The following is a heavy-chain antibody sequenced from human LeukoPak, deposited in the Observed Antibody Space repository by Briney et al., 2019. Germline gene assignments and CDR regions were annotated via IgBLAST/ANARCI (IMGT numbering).Heavy chain of an antibody. CDR1: GFTFSSYA. J-gene: IGHJ4*02. D-gene: IGHD3-10*01. V-gene: IGHV3-23*01. CDR2: ISGSGGST. CDR3: AKDLIFLITMVRGASDY. Sequence: GGSLRLSCAASGFTFSSYAMSWVRQAPGKGLEWVSAISGSGGSTYYADSVKGRFTISRDNSKNTLYLQMNSLRAEDTAVYYCAKDLIFLITMVRGASDYWGQGTLVTVSS.